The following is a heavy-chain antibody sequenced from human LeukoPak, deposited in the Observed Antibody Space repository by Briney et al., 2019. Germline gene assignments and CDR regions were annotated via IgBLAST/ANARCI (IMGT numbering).Heavy chain of an antibody. CDR3: AKKEDTAMVLIDY. D-gene: IGHD5-18*01. Sequence: PSETLSLTCTVSGGSISSYYWSWIRQPAGKGLEWIGRIYTSGSTNYNPSLKSRVTMSVDTSKNQFSLKLSSVTAADTAVYYCAKKEDTAMVLIDYWGQGTLVTVSS. J-gene: IGHJ4*02. CDR1: GGSISSYY. V-gene: IGHV4-4*07. CDR2: IYTSGST.